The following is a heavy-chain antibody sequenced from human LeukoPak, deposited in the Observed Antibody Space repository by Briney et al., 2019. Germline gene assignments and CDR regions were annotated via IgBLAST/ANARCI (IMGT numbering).Heavy chain of an antibody. CDR3: AKDKGGGYGNDGFAS. D-gene: IGHD3-16*01. Sequence: PGSSLRLSCAASGFTFSSYGMHWVRQAPGKGREWVAVISYDGSNVYYADSVKGRFTNSRDNSKNTLYLQMNSLGVEATAVYYCAKDKGGGYGNDGFASWGRGTMVTVSS. V-gene: IGHV3-30*18. CDR2: ISYDGSNV. CDR1: GFTFSSYG. J-gene: IGHJ3*02.